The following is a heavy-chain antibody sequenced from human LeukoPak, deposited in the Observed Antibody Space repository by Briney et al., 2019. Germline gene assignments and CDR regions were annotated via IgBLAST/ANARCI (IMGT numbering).Heavy chain of an antibody. CDR3: AAYCSGGSCYSYSDY. V-gene: IGHV4-38-2*01. CDR1: GYSISSGYY. D-gene: IGHD2-15*01. CDR2: IYHSGST. J-gene: IGHJ4*02. Sequence: SETLSLTCAVSGYSISSGYYWGWIRQPPGKGLEWIGSIYHSGSTYYNPSLKSRVTISVDTSKNQFSLKLSSVTAADTAVYYCAAYCSGGSCYSYSDYWGQGTLVTVSS.